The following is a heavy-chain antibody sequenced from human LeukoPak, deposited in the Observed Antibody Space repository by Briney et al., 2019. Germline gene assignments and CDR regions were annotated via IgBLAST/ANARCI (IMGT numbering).Heavy chain of an antibody. J-gene: IGHJ4*02. CDR3: ASGGYSGWLDY. CDR1: GGSISSGGYY. Sequence: SETLSLTCTVSGGSISSGGYYWSWIRQPPGKGLEWIGYIYHSGSTYYNPSLKSRVTISVDRSKNQFSLKLSSVTAADTAVYYCASGGYSGWLDYWGQGTLVTVSS. V-gene: IGHV4-30-2*01. CDR2: IYHSGST. D-gene: IGHD6-19*01.